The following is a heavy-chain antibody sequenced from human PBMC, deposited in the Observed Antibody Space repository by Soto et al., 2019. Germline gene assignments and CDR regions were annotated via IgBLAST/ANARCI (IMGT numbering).Heavy chain of an antibody. J-gene: IGHJ6*02. V-gene: IGHV4-39*01. CDR1: GGSISSSSYY. CDR2: IYYSGST. CDR3: ALPMGRYRSDYYYGMDV. Sequence: QLQLQESGPGLVKPSETLSLTCTVSGGSISSSSYYWGWIRQPPGKGLEWIGSIYYSGSTYYNPSLKIRVTIAVDSSNTQLSPKLSSVTAADTAVYYCALPMGRYRSDYYYGMDVWGQGTTVTVSS. D-gene: IGHD1-26*01.